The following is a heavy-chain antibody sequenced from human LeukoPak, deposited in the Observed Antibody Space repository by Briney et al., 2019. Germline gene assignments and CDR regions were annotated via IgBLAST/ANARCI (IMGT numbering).Heavy chain of an antibody. CDR3: ARRAARLNWFDP. Sequence: SETLSLTCTVSGGSISSRSYYWGWIRQPPGKGLEWIGSIYYSGSTYYNPSLKSRVTISVDTSKDQFSLKLSSVTAADTAVYYCARRAARLNWFDPWGQGTLVTVSS. CDR1: GGSISSRSYY. V-gene: IGHV4-39*01. J-gene: IGHJ5*02. CDR2: IYYSGST. D-gene: IGHD6-6*01.